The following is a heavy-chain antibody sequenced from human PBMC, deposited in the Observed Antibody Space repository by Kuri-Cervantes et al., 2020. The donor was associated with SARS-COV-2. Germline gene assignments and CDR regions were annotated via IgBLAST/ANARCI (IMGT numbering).Heavy chain of an antibody. V-gene: IGHV1-46*01. CDR3: ARAARGIVVVINLDY. CDR1: GYTFTSYY. CDR2: INPSGGST. J-gene: IGHJ4*02. Sequence: ASVKVSCKASGYTFTSYYMHWVRQAPGQGLEWMGIINPSGGSTSYARKFQGRVTMTRDTSTSTVYMELSSLRSEDTAVYYCARAARGIVVVINLDYWGQGTLVTVSS. D-gene: IGHD3-22*01.